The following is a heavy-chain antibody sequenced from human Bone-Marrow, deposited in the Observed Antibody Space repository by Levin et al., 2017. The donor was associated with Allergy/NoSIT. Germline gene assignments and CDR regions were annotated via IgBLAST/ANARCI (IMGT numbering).Heavy chain of an antibody. D-gene: IGHD6-19*01. CDR1: GFSLSNARMG. J-gene: IGHJ6*02. CDR2: IFSNDEK. Sequence: SGPTLVKPTETLTLTCTVSGFSLSNARMGVSWIRQPPGKALEWLAHIFSNDEKSYSTSLKSRLTISKDTSKSQVVLTMTNMDPVDTATYYCARLKNLAVAGLWYYDYGMDVWGQGTTVTVSS. V-gene: IGHV2-26*01. CDR3: ARLKNLAVAGLWYYDYGMDV.